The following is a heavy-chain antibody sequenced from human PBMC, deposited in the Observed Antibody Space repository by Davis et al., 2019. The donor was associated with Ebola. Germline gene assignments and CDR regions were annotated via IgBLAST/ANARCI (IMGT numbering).Heavy chain of an antibody. Sequence: AASVKVSCKASGGTFSSYAINWVRQATGQGLEWMGWMNPNSGNTGYAQKLQGRVTMTRNTSISTAYMELSSLRSEDTAVYYCARSGSGSFGRSYNWFDPWGQGTLVTVSS. CDR1: GGTFSSYA. J-gene: IGHJ5*02. V-gene: IGHV1-8*02. D-gene: IGHD3-10*01. CDR2: MNPNSGNT. CDR3: ARSGSGSFGRSYNWFDP.